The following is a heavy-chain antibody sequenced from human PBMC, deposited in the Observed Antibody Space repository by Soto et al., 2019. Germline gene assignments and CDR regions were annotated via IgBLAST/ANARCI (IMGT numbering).Heavy chain of an antibody. CDR1: GGSISSYY. V-gene: IGHV4-59*01. CDR3: ARASIAARPGWFDP. J-gene: IGHJ5*02. Sequence: SETLSLTCTVSGGSISSYYWSWIRQPPGKGLEWIGYIYYSGSTNYNPSLESRVTISVDTSKNQFSLKLSSVTAADTAVYYCARASIAARPGWFDPWGQGTLVTVSS. CDR2: IYYSGST. D-gene: IGHD6-6*01.